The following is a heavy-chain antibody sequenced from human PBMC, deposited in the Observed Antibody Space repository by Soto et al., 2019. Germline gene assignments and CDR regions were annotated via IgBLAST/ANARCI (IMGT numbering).Heavy chain of an antibody. V-gene: IGHV5-10-1*01. CDR1: GYSFTSYW. CDR2: IDPSDSYT. Sequence: PGESLKISWKGSGYSFTSYWISWVRQMPGKGLEWMGRIDPSDSYTNYSPSFQGHVTISADKSISTAYLQWSSLKASDTAMYYCARREYCSSTSCVFDYWGQGTLVTVSS. J-gene: IGHJ4*02. D-gene: IGHD2-2*01. CDR3: ARREYCSSTSCVFDY.